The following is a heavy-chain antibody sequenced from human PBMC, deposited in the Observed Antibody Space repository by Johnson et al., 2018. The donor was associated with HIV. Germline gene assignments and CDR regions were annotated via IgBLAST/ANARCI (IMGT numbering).Heavy chain of an antibody. CDR2: IGTAGDT. J-gene: IGHJ3*02. Sequence: VQLVESGGNLVQPGGSLRLSCAASGLTFRNSWMNWVRQTPGKGLEWVSAIGTAGDTYYPDSVKGRFTISRNHAKTPLYLQMNSLRAEDTALYYCTTARNRLWSSSGWTGFWAFDMWGQGTMVTVSA. V-gene: IGHV3-13*01. CDR3: TTARNRLWSSSGWTGFWAFDM. D-gene: IGHD6-19*01. CDR1: GLTFRNSW.